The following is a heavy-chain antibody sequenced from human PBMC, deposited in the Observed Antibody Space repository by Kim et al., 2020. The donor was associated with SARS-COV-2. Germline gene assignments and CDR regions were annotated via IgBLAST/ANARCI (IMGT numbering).Heavy chain of an antibody. J-gene: IGHJ4*02. CDR2: IYYSGST. CDR3: ARSGSSWHPFDY. CDR1: GGSISSSSYY. V-gene: IGHV4-39*07. D-gene: IGHD6-13*01. Sequence: SETLSLTCTVSGGSISSSSYYWGWIRQPPGKGLEWIGSIYYSGSTYYNPSLKSRVTISVDTSKNQFSLKLSSVTAADTAVYYCARSGSSWHPFDYWGQGTLVTVSS.